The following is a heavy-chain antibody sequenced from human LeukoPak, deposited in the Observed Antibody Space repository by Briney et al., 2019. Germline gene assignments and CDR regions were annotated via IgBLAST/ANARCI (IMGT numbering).Heavy chain of an antibody. CDR3: ARENYYDSSGFDY. Sequence: PSETLSLTCAVYGGSFSGYYWSWIRQPPGKGLEWIGEINHSGSTNYNPSLKSRVTISVDTSKNQFSLNLSSVTAADTAVYYCARENYYDSSGFDYWGQGTLVTVSS. CDR1: GGSFSGYY. J-gene: IGHJ4*02. V-gene: IGHV4-34*01. CDR2: INHSGST. D-gene: IGHD3-22*01.